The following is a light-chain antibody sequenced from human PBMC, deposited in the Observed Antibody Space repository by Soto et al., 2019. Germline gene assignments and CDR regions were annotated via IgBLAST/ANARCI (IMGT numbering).Light chain of an antibody. V-gene: IGKV1-12*01. CDR1: QGISSW. J-gene: IGKJ4*01. Sequence: DIQMTQSPSSVSACVGDGVTITYRSSQGISSWLAWYQQRPGKAPKLLIYAASSLQSGVPSRFSGSGSGTDFTLTINSLQPEDFATYYCQQSNSFPFTFGGGTKVEIK. CDR3: QQSNSFPFT. CDR2: AAS.